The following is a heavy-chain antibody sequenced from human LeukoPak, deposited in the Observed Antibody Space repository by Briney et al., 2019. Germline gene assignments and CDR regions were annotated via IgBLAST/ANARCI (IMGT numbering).Heavy chain of an antibody. CDR1: GGSFSGYY. CDR3: ASHTMVRGVVGYY. Sequence: SETLSLTCAVYGGSFSGYYWSWIRQPPGKGLEWIGEINHSGSTNYNPSLKSRVTISVDTPKNQFSLKLSSVTAADTAVYYCASHTMVRGVVGYYWGQGTLVTVSS. D-gene: IGHD3-10*01. V-gene: IGHV4-34*01. CDR2: INHSGST. J-gene: IGHJ4*02.